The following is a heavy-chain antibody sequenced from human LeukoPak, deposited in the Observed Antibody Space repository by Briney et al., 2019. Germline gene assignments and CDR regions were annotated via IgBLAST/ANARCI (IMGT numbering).Heavy chain of an antibody. CDR3: ASESSVPSSRDV. V-gene: IGHV3-53*04. CDR2: IYTGGST. CDR1: GFSISNKY. D-gene: IGHD2-2*01. Sequence: GGSLRLSCAASGFSISNKYMTWVRQAPGKGLEWISLIYTGGSTYHADSVKGRFTISRHNSKNTLYLQMISLRVDDTAVYYCASESSVPSSRDVWGQGTTVTVSS. J-gene: IGHJ6*02.